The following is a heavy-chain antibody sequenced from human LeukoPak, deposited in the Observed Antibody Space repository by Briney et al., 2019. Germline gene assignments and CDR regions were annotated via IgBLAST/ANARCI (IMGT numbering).Heavy chain of an antibody. CDR1: GYTFTGYY. D-gene: IGHD3-22*01. J-gene: IGHJ3*02. CDR3: ARVGGYDSSGYDAFDI. Sequence: ASVKVSCKASGYTFTGYYMHWMRQAPGQGLEWMGWINPNSGGTNYAQKFQGWVTMTRDTSISTAYMELSRLRSDDTAVYYCARVGGYDSSGYDAFDIWGQGTMVTVSS. CDR2: INPNSGGT. V-gene: IGHV1-2*04.